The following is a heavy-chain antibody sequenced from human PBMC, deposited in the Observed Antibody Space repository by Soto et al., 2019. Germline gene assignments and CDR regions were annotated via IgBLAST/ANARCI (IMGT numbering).Heavy chain of an antibody. J-gene: IGHJ5*02. CDR2: TYYRSKWYK. V-gene: IGHV6-1*01. CDR3: PRTVGWLEP. Sequence: SQTLSLTCAISGYSVSSNSAAWNWIRQSPSRGLEWLGRTYYRSKWYKEYAASVKSRITITPHTYKNQFSLQLNSVSPEDTAVSYCPRTVGWLEPWGQWSLVTVSS. CDR1: GYSVSSNSAA. D-gene: IGHD1-26*01.